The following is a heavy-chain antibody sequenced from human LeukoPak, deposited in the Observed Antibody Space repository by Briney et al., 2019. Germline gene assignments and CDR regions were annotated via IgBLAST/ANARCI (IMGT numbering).Heavy chain of an antibody. D-gene: IGHD1-26*01. CDR2: SSGSGDST. V-gene: IGHV3-23*01. CDR1: GFTFGSYG. Sequence: PGGSLRLSCAASGFTFGSYGMSWVRQTPGKGLEWVSGSSGSGDSTYYADSVKGRFTISRDNSKNTLYLQMNSLRAEDTAVYYCAKSMRGTDYSCFDHWGQGTLVTVSS. J-gene: IGHJ4*02. CDR3: AKSMRGTDYSCFDH.